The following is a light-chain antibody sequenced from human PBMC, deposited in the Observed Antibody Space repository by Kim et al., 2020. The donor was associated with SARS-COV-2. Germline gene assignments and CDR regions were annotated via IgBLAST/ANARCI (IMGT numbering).Light chain of an antibody. CDR3: QHYDNRPPWT. V-gene: IGKV3-15*01. CDR1: QSVLDN. CDR2: GAS. Sequence: SPGERATPACRASQSVLDNLAWYQQKPGQAPRLLIYGASTRATGIPARFSGSASGTEFTLTISSLQSEDFAVYYCQHYDNRPPWTFGQGTKVDIK. J-gene: IGKJ1*01.